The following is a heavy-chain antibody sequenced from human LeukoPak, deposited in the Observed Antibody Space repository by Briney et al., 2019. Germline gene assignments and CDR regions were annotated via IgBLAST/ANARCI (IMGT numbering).Heavy chain of an antibody. Sequence: SETLSLTCTVSGSSMSSGYYWGWIRQPPGKGLEWIGSSGSTYYNPSLKSRVTISVDTSKNQFSLKLSSVTAADTAVYYCARDLAFYYFDYWGQGTLVTVSS. V-gene: IGHV4-38-2*02. CDR3: ARDLAFYYFDY. D-gene: IGHD2/OR15-2a*01. CDR2: SGST. CDR1: GSSMSSGYY. J-gene: IGHJ4*02.